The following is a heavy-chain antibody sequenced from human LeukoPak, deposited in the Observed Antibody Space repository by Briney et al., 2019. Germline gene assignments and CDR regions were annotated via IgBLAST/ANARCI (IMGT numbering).Heavy chain of an antibody. V-gene: IGHV1-46*01. CDR1: GYPFTNHY. CDR3: ARDATQDLLPTDY. Sequence: ASVKVSCKASGYPFTNHYIHWVRQAPGRGLEWMGIINTRGGTTNYAQIFQGRVTMTRDTSTSTVYMELGSLTSNDTAIYFCARDATQDLLPTDYWGQGTLVTVSS. J-gene: IGHJ4*02. D-gene: IGHD2-15*01. CDR2: INTRGGTT.